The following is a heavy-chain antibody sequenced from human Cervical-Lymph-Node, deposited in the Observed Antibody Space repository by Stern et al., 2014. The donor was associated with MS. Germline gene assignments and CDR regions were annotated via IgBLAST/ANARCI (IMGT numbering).Heavy chain of an antibody. D-gene: IGHD6-13*01. CDR2: ISPMFGVA. CDR3: ARHQGGIAAN. CDR1: GGSFSTFD. Sequence: VQLVDSGPEVKKPESSVKVSCKASGGSFSTFDINWVRQAPGQRLEWLGGISPMFGVANYAQNFQGRVTFTADESTSTVYIELSSLRSEDTAMYYCARHQGGIAANWGQGTLVTVSS. J-gene: IGHJ4*02. V-gene: IGHV1-69*01.